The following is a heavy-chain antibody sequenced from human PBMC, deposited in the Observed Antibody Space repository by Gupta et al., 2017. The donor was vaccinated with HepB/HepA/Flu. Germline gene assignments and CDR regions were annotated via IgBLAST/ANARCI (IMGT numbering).Heavy chain of an antibody. J-gene: IGHJ5*02. CDR3: AHIRLEWPPHNWFDP. D-gene: IGHD3-3*01. CDR2: IYWNDDK. Sequence: QITLKESGPTLVKPTQTLTLTCTFSGFSLSTSGVGVGWIRQPPGKALEWLALIYWNDDKRYSPSLKSRLTITKDTSKNQVVLTMTNMDPVDTATYYCAHIRLEWPPHNWFDPWGQGTLVTVSS. V-gene: IGHV2-5*01. CDR1: GFSLSTSGVG.